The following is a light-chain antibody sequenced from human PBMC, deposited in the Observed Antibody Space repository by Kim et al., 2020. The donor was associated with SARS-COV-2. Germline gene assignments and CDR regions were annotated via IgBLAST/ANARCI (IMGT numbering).Light chain of an antibody. CDR2: EIS. CDR3: SSYAGSNNFV. Sequence: LTQTPSASGSPGQSVTISCTGTSSDVGGYNYVSWYQQHPGKAPKLMIYEISKRPSGVPDRFSGSKSGNTASLTVSGLQADDEADYYCSSYAGSNNFVFGTGTKVTVL. CDR1: SSDVGGYNY. J-gene: IGLJ1*01. V-gene: IGLV2-8*01.